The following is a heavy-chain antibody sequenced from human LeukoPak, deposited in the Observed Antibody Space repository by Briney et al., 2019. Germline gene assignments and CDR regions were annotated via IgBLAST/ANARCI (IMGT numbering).Heavy chain of an antibody. CDR3: ARHGRGVLQYYYGSWSYYPFDY. D-gene: IGHD3-10*01. CDR1: GVTFSGYY. CDR2: INHSGST. Sequence: SETLCLTCAAYGVTFSGYYWSWIRQPPGKGLEWIGEINHSGSTNYNPSLKSRVTISVDTSKNQFSLKLSSVSAADTAVYYCARHGRGVLQYYYGSWSYYPFDYWGQGTPVTVSS. J-gene: IGHJ4*02. V-gene: IGHV4-34*01.